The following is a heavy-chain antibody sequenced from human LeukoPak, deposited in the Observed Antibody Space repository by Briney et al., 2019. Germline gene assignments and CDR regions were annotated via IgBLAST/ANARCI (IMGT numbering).Heavy chain of an antibody. Sequence: ASVKVSCNVSGYTLTELSMHWVRQAPGKGLEWMGGFDPEDGETIYAQQFQGRVTMTEDTSTDTAYMELSSLRSEDTAVYYCATDRGIAAAGLYWGQGTLVTVSS. D-gene: IGHD6-13*01. CDR2: FDPEDGET. CDR1: GYTLTELS. J-gene: IGHJ4*02. CDR3: ATDRGIAAAGLY. V-gene: IGHV1-24*01.